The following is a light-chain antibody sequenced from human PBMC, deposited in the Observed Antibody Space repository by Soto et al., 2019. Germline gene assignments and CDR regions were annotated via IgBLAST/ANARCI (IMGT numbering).Light chain of an antibody. V-gene: IGLV2-23*01. J-gene: IGLJ2*01. CDR3: CSYAGSSTLVV. CDR1: SSDVGSYNL. CDR2: EGS. Sequence: QSALTQPASVSGSPGQSITISCTGTSSDVGSYNLVSWYQQQPGKAPKLMIYEGSKRPSGVSNRFSGSKSGNTASLTISGLQAEDEADYYCCSYAGSSTLVVFGGGTKVTVL.